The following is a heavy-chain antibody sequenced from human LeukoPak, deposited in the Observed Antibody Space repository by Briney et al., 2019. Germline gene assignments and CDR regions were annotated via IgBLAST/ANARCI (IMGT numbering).Heavy chain of an antibody. CDR2: ISNGNT. V-gene: IGHV3-23*01. CDR1: GFPFSNHA. Sequence: GGSLRLSCAASGFPFSNHAMSWVRQPPGKGLEWVSAISNGNTYYADSVRGRFTISRDDSKNMVYLQMNSLRDEDTALYYCVREAGYCVWFCLKRNWFDPWGQGTLVTVS. D-gene: IGHD2-15*01. CDR3: VREAGYCVWFCLKRNWFDP. J-gene: IGHJ5*02.